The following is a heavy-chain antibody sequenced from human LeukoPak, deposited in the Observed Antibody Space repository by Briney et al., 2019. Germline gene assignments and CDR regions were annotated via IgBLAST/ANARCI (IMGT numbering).Heavy chain of an antibody. CDR1: GGSISSYY. CDR2: IYTSGST. D-gene: IGHD3-22*01. V-gene: IGHV4-4*07. CDR3: ARDRLTYYYDSSGYSSFDY. Sequence: PSETLSLTCTVSGGSISSYYWSWIRQPAGKGLEWIGRIYTSGSTNYNLSLKSRVTMSVDTSKNQFSLKLSSVTAADTAVYYCARDRLTYYYDSSGYSSFDYWGQGTLVTVSS. J-gene: IGHJ4*02.